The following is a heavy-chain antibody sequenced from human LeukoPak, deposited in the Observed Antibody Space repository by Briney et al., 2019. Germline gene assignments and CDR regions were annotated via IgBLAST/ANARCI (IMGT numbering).Heavy chain of an antibody. CDR2: ISGSGGST. V-gene: IGHV3-23*01. CDR3: AKIPYYDILTGFDY. CDR1: GFTFSSYA. D-gene: IGHD3-9*01. Sequence: GGSLRLSCAASGFTFSSYAMSWVRQAPGKGLEWVSAISGSGGSTYYADSVKGRFTISRDNSKNTLCLQMNSLRAEDTAVYYCAKIPYYDILTGFDYWGQGTLVTVSS. J-gene: IGHJ4*02.